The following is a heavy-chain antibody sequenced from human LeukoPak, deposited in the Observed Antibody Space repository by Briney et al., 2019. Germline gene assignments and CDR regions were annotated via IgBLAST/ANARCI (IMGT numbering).Heavy chain of an antibody. CDR2: IYHSGST. V-gene: IGHV4-30-2*01. J-gene: IGHJ5*02. CDR3: ARGGYSYGFNWFAP. Sequence: SQTLSLTCAVSGGSISSGGYSWSWIRQPPGKGLEWIGYIYHSGSTYYNPSLKSRVTISVDGSKNQFSLKLSSVTAADTAVYYCARGGYSYGFNWFAPWGQGTLVTVSS. CDR1: GGSISSGGYS. D-gene: IGHD5-18*01.